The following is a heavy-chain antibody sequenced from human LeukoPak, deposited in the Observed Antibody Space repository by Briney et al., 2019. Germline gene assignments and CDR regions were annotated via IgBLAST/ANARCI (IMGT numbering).Heavy chain of an antibody. V-gene: IGHV3-11*04. D-gene: IGHD1-26*01. Sequence: NPGGSLRLSCAASGFTFSDYYMSWIRQAPGKGLGWVSYISSSGSSISYADSVKGRFTISRDNAKNSLYLQMNSLRAEDTAVYYCARWAGAILTDYWGQGTLVTVSS. CDR3: ARWAGAILTDY. J-gene: IGHJ4*02. CDR1: GFTFSDYY. CDR2: ISSSGSSI.